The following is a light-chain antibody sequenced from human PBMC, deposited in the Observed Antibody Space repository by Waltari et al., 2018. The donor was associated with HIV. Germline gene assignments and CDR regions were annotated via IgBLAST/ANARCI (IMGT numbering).Light chain of an antibody. CDR3: QQYSSPPRT. CDR1: QILIHFSNSNNY. V-gene: IGKV4-1*01. J-gene: IGKJ1*01. Sequence: DIVMTQSPDSLALSLGERATINCKSSQILIHFSNSNNYLAGYQQKPGQPPKLLIYWASTREAGVPDRFNGSGSGTDFSLTISSLQAEDVAVYYCQQYSSPPRTFGQGTKVEIK. CDR2: WAS.